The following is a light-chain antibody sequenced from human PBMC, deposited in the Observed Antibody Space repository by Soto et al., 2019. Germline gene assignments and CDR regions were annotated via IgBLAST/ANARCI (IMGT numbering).Light chain of an antibody. J-gene: IGKJ2*01. CDR2: GAS. Sequence: EIVMTQSPASLSVSPGERATLSCRASQSVSSNLAWYQQKPGQAPRLLIYGASTRATGIPARFSDSGSGTEFTLTISSLQSEDFAVYYCQQYNDWPLLFGQGTKLEIK. CDR1: QSVSSN. V-gene: IGKV3-15*01. CDR3: QQYNDWPLL.